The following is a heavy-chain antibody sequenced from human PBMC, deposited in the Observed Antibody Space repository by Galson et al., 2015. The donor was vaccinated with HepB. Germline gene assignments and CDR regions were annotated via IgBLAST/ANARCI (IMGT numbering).Heavy chain of an antibody. Sequence: SLRLSCAASGFTFSSYAMHWVRQAPGKGLEWVAVISYDGSNKYYADSVKGRFTISRDNSKNTLYLQMNSLRAEDTAVYYCAREMTIFGVVILDYWGQGTLVTVSS. CDR1: GFTFSSYA. CDR3: AREMTIFGVVILDY. CDR2: ISYDGSNK. J-gene: IGHJ4*02. V-gene: IGHV3-30-3*01. D-gene: IGHD3-3*01.